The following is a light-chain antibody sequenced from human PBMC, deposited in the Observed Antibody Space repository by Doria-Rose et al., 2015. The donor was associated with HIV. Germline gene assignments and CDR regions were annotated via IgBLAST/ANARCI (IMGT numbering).Light chain of an antibody. V-gene: IGKV3-20*01. CDR3: QQYGASRGT. CDR2: DAS. J-gene: IGKJ5*01. CDR1: QRVKSSY. Sequence: TQYPGTLSSSPGERATLSCRASQRVKSSYLAWYQQKSGQAPRLLIYDASTRATGIPDRFSGSGSGTDFTLTISRLEPEDVAVYYCQQYGASRGTFGQGTRLEIK.